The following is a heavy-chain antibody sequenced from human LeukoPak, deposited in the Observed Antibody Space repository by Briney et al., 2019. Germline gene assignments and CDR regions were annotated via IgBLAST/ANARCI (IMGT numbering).Heavy chain of an antibody. Sequence: GGSLRLSCAASGSTLRNYWMSWVRQAPGKGLEWVANINPDGSEKYYMDSVKGRFAISRDNAENSLYLQMNSLRAEDTAVYYCARYGNGAWLAHYAFDIWGQGTMVTVSS. CDR2: INPDGSEK. V-gene: IGHV3-7*01. J-gene: IGHJ3*02. D-gene: IGHD6-19*01. CDR1: GSTLRNYW. CDR3: ARYGNGAWLAHYAFDI.